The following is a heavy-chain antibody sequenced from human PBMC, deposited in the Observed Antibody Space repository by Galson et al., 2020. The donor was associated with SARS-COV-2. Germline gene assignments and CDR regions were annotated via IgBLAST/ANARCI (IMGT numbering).Heavy chain of an antibody. Sequence: ASVKVSRKVSGYTLTELSMHWVRQAPGKGLEWMGGFDPEDGETIYAQKFQGRVTMTEDTSTDTAYMELSSLRSEETAVYSCATGSGSYLGWFDPWGQGTLVTVSS. CDR1: GYTLTELS. CDR3: ATGSGSYLGWFDP. J-gene: IGHJ5*02. V-gene: IGHV1-24*01. CDR2: FDPEDGET. D-gene: IGHD1-26*01.